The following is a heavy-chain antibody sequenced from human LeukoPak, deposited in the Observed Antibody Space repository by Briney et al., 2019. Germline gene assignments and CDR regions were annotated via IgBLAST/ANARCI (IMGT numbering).Heavy chain of an antibody. Sequence: GGSLRLSCAASGFTFNSYGMHWVRQAPGKGLEWVALISSDGSYQQYADSVKGRFTISRDNSKNTLYLQMNSLRAEDTAVYYCARDHHSSGWTFDYWGQGTLVTVSS. J-gene: IGHJ4*02. D-gene: IGHD6-19*01. CDR1: GFTFNSYG. CDR2: ISSDGSYQ. CDR3: ARDHHSSGWTFDY. V-gene: IGHV3-30*03.